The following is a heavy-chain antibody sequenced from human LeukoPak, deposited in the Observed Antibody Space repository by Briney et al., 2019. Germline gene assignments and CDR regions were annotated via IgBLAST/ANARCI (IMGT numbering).Heavy chain of an antibody. Sequence: VASVKVSCKASGYTFTSYGISWVRQAPGQGLEWMGWISAYNGNTNYAQKLQGRVTMTTDTSTSTAYMELRSLRSDDTAVYYCARDWGYCSSTSCQMYDYWGQGTLVTVSS. CDR1: GYTFTSYG. CDR3: ARDWGYCSSTSCQMYDY. CDR2: ISAYNGNT. J-gene: IGHJ4*02. V-gene: IGHV1-18*01. D-gene: IGHD2-2*01.